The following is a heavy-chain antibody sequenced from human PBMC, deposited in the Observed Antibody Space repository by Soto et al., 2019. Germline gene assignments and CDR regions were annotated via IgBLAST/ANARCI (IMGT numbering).Heavy chain of an antibody. CDR1: GFTFSNAW. J-gene: IGHJ2*01. D-gene: IGHD5-18*01. CDR2: IKSKTDGGTT. V-gene: IGHV3-15*07. Sequence: EVQLVESGGGLVKPGGSLRLSCAASGFTFSNAWMNWVRQAPGKGLEWVGRIKSKTDGGTTDYAAPVKGRFTISRDNSTNTLYLQMNSLKTEDTAVYYCSTGGRGYSYWPETHETNFDLWGRGTLVTVSS. CDR3: STGGRGYSYWPETHETNFDL.